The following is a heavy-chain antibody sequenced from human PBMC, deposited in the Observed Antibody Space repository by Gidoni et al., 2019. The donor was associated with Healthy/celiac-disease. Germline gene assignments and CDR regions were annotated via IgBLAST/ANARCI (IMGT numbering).Heavy chain of an antibody. V-gene: IGHV1-18*04. CDR3: ARVVYSYDRPDYYGMDV. J-gene: IGHJ6*02. D-gene: IGHD5-18*01. Sequence: QVQLVQSASEVKKPGASVKVSCKASGYTFTTYGISWVRKAPGQGLEWMGWIRAYNGNTNYAQKIQGRVTMTTDTSTSTAYMELRSLRSDDTAVYYCARVVYSYDRPDYYGMDVWGQGTTVTVSS. CDR1: GYTFTTYG. CDR2: IRAYNGNT.